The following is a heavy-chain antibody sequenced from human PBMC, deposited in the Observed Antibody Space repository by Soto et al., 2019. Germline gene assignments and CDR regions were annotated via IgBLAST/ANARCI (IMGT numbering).Heavy chain of an antibody. J-gene: IGHJ6*03. Sequence: QVQLQESGPGLVKPSQTLSLTCTVSGGSISSGGYYWSWIRQHPGKGLEWLGYIYYSGSTYYNPSLKSRVTISVDTSKNQFSLKLSSVTAADTAVYYCARDRSGSSVFYYYYMDVWGKGTTVTVSS. CDR3: ARDRSGSSVFYYYYMDV. CDR1: GGSISSGGYY. D-gene: IGHD6-6*01. CDR2: IYYSGST. V-gene: IGHV4-31*03.